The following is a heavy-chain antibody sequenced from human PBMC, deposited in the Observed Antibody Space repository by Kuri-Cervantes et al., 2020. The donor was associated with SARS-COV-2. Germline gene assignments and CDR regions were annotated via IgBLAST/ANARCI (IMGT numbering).Heavy chain of an antibody. CDR2: INPNSGGT. V-gene: IGHV1-2*02. Sequence: ASVKVSCKASGYTFTGYYMHWVRQAPGQGLEWMGWINPNSGGTNYAQKIQGRVTMTRDTSISTAYMELSRLRSDDTAVYYCAAGPSGQLVPDYWGQGTLVTVSS. CDR1: GYTFTGYY. CDR3: AAGPSGQLVPDY. D-gene: IGHD6-6*01. J-gene: IGHJ4*02.